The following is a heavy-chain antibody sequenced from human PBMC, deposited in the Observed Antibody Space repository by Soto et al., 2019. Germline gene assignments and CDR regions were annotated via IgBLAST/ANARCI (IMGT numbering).Heavy chain of an antibody. J-gene: IGHJ5*02. D-gene: IGHD6-6*01. CDR2: IYYSGST. V-gene: IGHV4-31*03. CDR3: ARYSSSSVWFDP. Sequence: PSETLSLTCTVSGGSISSGGYYWSWIRQHPGKGLEWIGYIYYSGSTYYNPSLKSRVTISVDTSKNQFSLKLSSVTAADTAVYYCARYSSSSVWFDPWGQGTLVTVSS. CDR1: GGSISSGGYY.